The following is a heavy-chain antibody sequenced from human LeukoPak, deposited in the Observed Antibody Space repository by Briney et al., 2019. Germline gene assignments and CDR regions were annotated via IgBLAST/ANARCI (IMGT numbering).Heavy chain of an antibody. V-gene: IGHV3-21*01. D-gene: IGHD1-26*01. CDR2: LSRTGDYT. CDR3: ARDRGGSYSAIDY. Sequence: GGSLRLSCAASGFSFSGCGMGWVRQAPGKGLEWVSTLSRTGDYTYYADSVKGRFTISRDNAKNSLYLQMNSLRAEDTAVYYCARDRGGSYSAIDYWGQGTLVTVSS. CDR1: GFSFSGCG. J-gene: IGHJ4*02.